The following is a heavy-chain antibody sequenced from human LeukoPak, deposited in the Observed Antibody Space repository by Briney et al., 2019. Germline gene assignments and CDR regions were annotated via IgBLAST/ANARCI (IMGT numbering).Heavy chain of an antibody. J-gene: IGHJ4*02. CDR1: GGSISSYY. CDR3: ARGSGVYGTPRFDY. V-gene: IGHV4-4*07. Sequence: PSETLSLTCTVSGGSISSYYWSWIRQPAGKGLEWIGRIYTSGSTNYNPSLKSRVTISVDTSKNQFSLKLSSVTAADTAVYYCARGSGVYGTPRFDYWGQGTLVTVSS. D-gene: IGHD7-27*01. CDR2: IYTSGST.